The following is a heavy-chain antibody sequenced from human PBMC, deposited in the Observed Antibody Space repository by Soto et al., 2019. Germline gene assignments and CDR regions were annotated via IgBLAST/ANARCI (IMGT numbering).Heavy chain of an antibody. D-gene: IGHD3-10*01. V-gene: IGHV4-34*01. Sequence: KPSETLSLTCAVYGGSFIGYYWSWSRQPPGKGLEWIGEINHSGSTNYNPSLKSRVTISVDTSKNQFSLKLSSVTAADTAVYYCARARGVWYYYGMDVWGQGTTVTVSS. CDR3: ARARGVWYYYGMDV. CDR1: GGSFIGYY. CDR2: INHSGST. J-gene: IGHJ6*02.